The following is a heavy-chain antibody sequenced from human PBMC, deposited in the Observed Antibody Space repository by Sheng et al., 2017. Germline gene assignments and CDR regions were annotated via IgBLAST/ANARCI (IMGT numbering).Heavy chain of an antibody. V-gene: IGHV3-23*04. Sequence: EVQLVESGGGLVQPGGSLRISCAASGFTFSSYAMTWVRQAPGKGLEWVSGISGSGGSTYYADSVKGRFTISRDNSKNTLYLQMNSLRAEDTAVYYCAKNSEYGGNSAPRDWGQGTLVTVSS. CDR2: ISGSGGST. J-gene: IGHJ4*02. CDR3: AKNSEYGGNSAPRD. D-gene: IGHD2-21*02. CDR1: GFTFSSYA.